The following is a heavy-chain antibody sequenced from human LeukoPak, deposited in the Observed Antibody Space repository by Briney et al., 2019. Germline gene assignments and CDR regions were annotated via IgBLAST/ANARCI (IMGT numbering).Heavy chain of an antibody. V-gene: IGHV4-39*07. CDR3: ARGSTYYDFWSGYYSGWFDP. CDR2: IYHSGKI. J-gene: IGHJ5*02. CDR1: GVSINSDTYY. Sequence: PSETLSLTCSVSGVSINSDTYYWGWIRQPPGKGLEWIGTIYHSGKIYYNPSLKSRVTISVDTSKNQFSLKLSSVTAADTAVYYCARGSTYYDFWSGYYSGWFDPWGQGTLVTVSS. D-gene: IGHD3-3*01.